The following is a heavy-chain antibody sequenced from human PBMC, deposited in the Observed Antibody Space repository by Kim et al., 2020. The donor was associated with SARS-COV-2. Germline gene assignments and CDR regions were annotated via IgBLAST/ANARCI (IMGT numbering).Heavy chain of an antibody. D-gene: IGHD6-13*01. J-gene: IGHJ4*02. Sequence: KYYVGHGKGRFTLTSKNAKNSLYLQMNSLEGEDTAVDYCARSGGSSWYLDYWGQGTLVTVSS. CDR2: K. V-gene: IGHV3-7*01. CDR3: ARSGGSSWYLDY.